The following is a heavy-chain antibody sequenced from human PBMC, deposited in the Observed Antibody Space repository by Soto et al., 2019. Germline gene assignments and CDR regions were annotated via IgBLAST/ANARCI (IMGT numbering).Heavy chain of an antibody. D-gene: IGHD3-3*01. CDR3: ARDVGASFGVVISYYYYYYGMDV. V-gene: IGHV4-39*02. CDR2: IYYSGST. Sequence: QLQLQESGPGLVKPSETLSLTCTVSGGSISSSSYYWGWIRQPPVTGLEWIGSIYYSGSTYYKPSLKSRVTISVDTSKNQVALKLRSVTAADTAVYYCARDVGASFGVVISYYYYYYGMDVWGQGTTVTVSS. CDR1: GGSISSSSYY. J-gene: IGHJ6*02.